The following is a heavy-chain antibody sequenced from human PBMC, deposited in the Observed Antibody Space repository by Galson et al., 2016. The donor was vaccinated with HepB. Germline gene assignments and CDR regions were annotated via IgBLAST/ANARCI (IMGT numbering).Heavy chain of an antibody. J-gene: IGHJ4*02. V-gene: IGHV5-51*01. CDR2: VYPGDSGV. Sequence: QSGAEVKKPGESLKISCKGSGFSFTSHWIGWIRQVPGKGLEFMGIVYPGDSGVRYSPSFQGQVIISADKSTDTAYLQWSSLKASDSGMYYCARLYDISGMYWGDYFDFWGQGTLVTVSS. CDR3: ARLYDISGMYWGDYFDF. D-gene: IGHD3-22*01. CDR1: GFSFTSHW.